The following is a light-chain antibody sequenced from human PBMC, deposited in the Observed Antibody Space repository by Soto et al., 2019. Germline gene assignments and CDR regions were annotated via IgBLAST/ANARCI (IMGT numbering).Light chain of an antibody. CDR2: AAS. Sequence: AIRMTQSPSSFSASTVDRVTITCRASQGISSYLAWYQQKPGKAPTLLIYAASTLQSGVPSRFSGSGSGTDVTLTISFLQSEDFATYYCQQYCSYPPPFGQGTKVDIK. CDR3: QQYCSYPPP. V-gene: IGKV1-8*01. J-gene: IGKJ1*01. CDR1: QGISSY.